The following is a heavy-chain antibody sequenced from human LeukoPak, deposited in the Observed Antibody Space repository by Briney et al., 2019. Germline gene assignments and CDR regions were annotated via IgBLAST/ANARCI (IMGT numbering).Heavy chain of an antibody. D-gene: IGHD7-27*01. Sequence: PSETLSLTCAVYGGSFSTYYWTWIRQPPGKGLEWIGEINYSGSTKYNTSLKSRLTISADTSKNQFSVKLSSVAAADTAVYFCARVQAAGDGYYFDYWGQGNLVTVSS. CDR3: ARVQAAGDGYYFDY. J-gene: IGHJ4*02. V-gene: IGHV4-34*01. CDR2: INYSGST. CDR1: GGSFSTYY.